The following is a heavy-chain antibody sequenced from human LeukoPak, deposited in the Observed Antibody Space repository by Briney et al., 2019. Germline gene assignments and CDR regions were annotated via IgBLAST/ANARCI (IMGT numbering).Heavy chain of an antibody. J-gene: IGHJ4*02. CDR3: ARDQRWLQADY. V-gene: IGHV1-46*01. CDR2: VNCRDAST. Sequence: ASVKVSCKASGYTFTSYNMHWVRQAPGQGLEWMGFVNCRDASTTYAQKFQGRVTMTRDTSTSTVYMELSGLRSEDTAVYRCARDQRWLQADYWGQGTQVTVSS. CDR1: GYTFTSYN. D-gene: IGHD5-24*01.